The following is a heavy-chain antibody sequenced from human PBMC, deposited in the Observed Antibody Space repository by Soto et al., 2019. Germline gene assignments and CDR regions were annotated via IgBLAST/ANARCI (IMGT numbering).Heavy chain of an antibody. J-gene: IGHJ4*02. D-gene: IGHD3-10*01. CDR2: INADNGNT. CDR1: GYSFSNYA. V-gene: IGHV1-3*01. CDR3: ASPSYGSGSYY. Sequence: QVQLVQSGAEVKKPGASVKVSCKASGYSFSNYALHWVRQPPGQRLEWMGWINADNGNTKYSQKFHGRVNFTRDTSASMAYMELSSLKSEDTAVYYCASPSYGSGSYYWGQGTLVTVSS.